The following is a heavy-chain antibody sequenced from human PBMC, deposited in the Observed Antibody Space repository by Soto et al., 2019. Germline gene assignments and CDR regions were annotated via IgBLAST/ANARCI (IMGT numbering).Heavy chain of an antibody. J-gene: IGHJ2*01. Sequence: ASVKVSCKASGYTFTSYAMHWVRQAPGQRLEWMGWINAGNGNTKYSQKFQGRVTITRDKSASTAYMELSRLRSEDTAVYYCARYYYDSSGYWYFDLWGRGTLVTVSS. D-gene: IGHD3-22*01. V-gene: IGHV1-3*01. CDR2: INAGNGNT. CDR3: ARYYYDSSGYWYFDL. CDR1: GYTFTSYA.